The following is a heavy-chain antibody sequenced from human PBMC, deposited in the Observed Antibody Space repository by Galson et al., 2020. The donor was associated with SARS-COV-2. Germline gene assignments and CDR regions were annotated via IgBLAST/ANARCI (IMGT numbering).Heavy chain of an antibody. Sequence: TGGSLRLSCAASGFTSSSSAMSWVRQAPGKGLEWVSAINGSGGSTYYADSVKGRFTIPRDNSKNTLYLQMNSLRAEDTAVYYCAKSSGSSSDYWGQGTLVTVSS. CDR1: GFTSSSSA. J-gene: IGHJ4*02. V-gene: IGHV3-23*01. CDR3: AKSSGSSSDY. D-gene: IGHD6-6*01. CDR2: INGSGGST.